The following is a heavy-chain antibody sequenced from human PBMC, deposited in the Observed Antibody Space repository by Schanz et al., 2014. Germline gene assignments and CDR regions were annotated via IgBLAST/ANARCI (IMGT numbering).Heavy chain of an antibody. CDR2: ISSSSSYI. D-gene: IGHD3-16*01. CDR3: ARDYAGFDC. V-gene: IGHV3-21*05. Sequence: VQLVESGGGVVQPGGSLRLSCAASGFTFSSYSMNWVRQAPGKGLEWVSYISSSSSYIYYADSMKGRFTISRDNAKNSLYLQMNSLRAEDTAVYYCARDYAGFDCWGQGTLVTVSS. J-gene: IGHJ4*02. CDR1: GFTFSSYS.